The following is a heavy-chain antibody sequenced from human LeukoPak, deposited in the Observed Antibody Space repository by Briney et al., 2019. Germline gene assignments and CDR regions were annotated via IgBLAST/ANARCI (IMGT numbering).Heavy chain of an antibody. V-gene: IGHV3-7*04. CDR1: GFTFSGYG. Sequence: HPGGSLRLSCAASGFTFSGYGMSWVRQAPGKGLEWVANIKQDGSEKYYVDSVKGRFTISRDNAKNSLYLQMNSLRAEDTAVYYCARVIAAADSNWFDPWGQGTLVTVSS. CDR2: IKQDGSEK. CDR3: ARVIAAADSNWFDP. D-gene: IGHD6-13*01. J-gene: IGHJ5*02.